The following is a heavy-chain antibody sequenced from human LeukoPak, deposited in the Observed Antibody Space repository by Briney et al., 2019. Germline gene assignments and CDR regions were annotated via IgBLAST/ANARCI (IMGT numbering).Heavy chain of an antibody. CDR3: ARESYCSSTSCYYYYYMDV. CDR2: ISSSSSYI. CDR1: GFTFSSYS. V-gene: IGHV3-21*01. D-gene: IGHD2-2*01. J-gene: IGHJ6*03. Sequence: GGSLRLSCAASGFTFSSYSMNWVRQAPGKRLEWVSSISSSSSYIYYADSVKGRFTISRDNAKNSLYLQMNSLRAEDTAVYYCARESYCSSTSCYYYYYMDVWGKGTTVTVSS.